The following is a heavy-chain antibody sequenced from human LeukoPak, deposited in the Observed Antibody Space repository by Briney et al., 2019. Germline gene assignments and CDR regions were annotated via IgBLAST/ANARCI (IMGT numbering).Heavy chain of an antibody. D-gene: IGHD3-22*01. V-gene: IGHV1-18*01. Sequence: ASVKVSCKASGYTFTSYGISWVRQAPGQGLEWMGWISAYNGNTNYAQKLQGRVTMTTDTSTSTAYMELRSLRSDDTAVYYCARAMYYYDSSGYSFKGFDYWGQGTLVTVSS. CDR1: GYTFTSYG. CDR3: ARAMYYYDSSGYSFKGFDY. J-gene: IGHJ4*02. CDR2: ISAYNGNT.